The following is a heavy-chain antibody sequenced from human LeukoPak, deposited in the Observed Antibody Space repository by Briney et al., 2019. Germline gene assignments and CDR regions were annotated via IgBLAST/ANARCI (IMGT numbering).Heavy chain of an antibody. D-gene: IGHD3-3*01. J-gene: IGHJ4*02. V-gene: IGHV1-69*01. CDR2: IIPIFGTA. CDR3: ARVRDFWSGYFDY. CDR1: GGTFSSYA. Sequence: ASVKVSCKASGGTFSSYAISWVRQAPGQGLEWMGGIIPIFGTANYAQKFQGRVTITADESTSTAYMELSSLRSEDTAVYYCARVRDFWSGYFDYWGQGTVVTVSP.